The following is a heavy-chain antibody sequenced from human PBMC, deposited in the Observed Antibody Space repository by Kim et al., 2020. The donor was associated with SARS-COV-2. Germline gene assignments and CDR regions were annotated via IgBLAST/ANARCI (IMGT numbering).Heavy chain of an antibody. CDR2: INHSGST. V-gene: IGHV4-34*01. CDR3: ARGPTLYSSSWYVDY. CDR1: GGSFSGYY. Sequence: SETLSLTCAVYGGSFSGYYWSWIRQPPGKGLEWIGEINHSGSTNYNPSLKSRVTISVDTSKNQFSLKLSSVTAADTAVYYCARGPTLYSSSWYVDYWGQG. J-gene: IGHJ4*02. D-gene: IGHD6-13*01.